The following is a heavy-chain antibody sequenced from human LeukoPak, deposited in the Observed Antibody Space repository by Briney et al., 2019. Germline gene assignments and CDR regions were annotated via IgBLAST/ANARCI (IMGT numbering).Heavy chain of an antibody. Sequence: GASVKVSCKASGGTFSSYAISWVRQAPGQGLEWMGGIIPIFGTANYAQKFQGRVTITADKSTSTAYMELSSLRSEDTAAYYCARGSRGTMVRGVIAYYFDYWGQGTLVTVSS. CDR3: ARGSRGTMVRGVIAYYFDY. CDR2: IIPIFGTA. D-gene: IGHD3-10*01. CDR1: GGTFSSYA. J-gene: IGHJ4*02. V-gene: IGHV1-69*06.